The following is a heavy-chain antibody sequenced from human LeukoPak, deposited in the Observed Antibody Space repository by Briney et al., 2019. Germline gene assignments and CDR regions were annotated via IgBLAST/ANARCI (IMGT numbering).Heavy chain of an antibody. CDR2: IIPIFGTA. Sequence: SVKVSCKASGYTFTGYYMHWVRQAPGQGLEWMGGIIPIFGTANYAQKFQGRVTITADESTSTAYMELSSLRSEDTAVYYCARHPGYYYGMDVWGQGTTVTVSS. V-gene: IGHV1-69*13. J-gene: IGHJ6*02. CDR1: GYTFTGYY. CDR3: ARHPGYYYGMDV.